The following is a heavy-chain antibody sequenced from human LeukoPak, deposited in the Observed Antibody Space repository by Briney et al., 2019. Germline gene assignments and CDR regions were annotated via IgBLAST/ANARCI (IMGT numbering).Heavy chain of an antibody. Sequence: SETLSLTCAVYGGSFSGYYWSWIRQPPGKGLEWIGEINHSGSTNYNPSHKSRVTISVDTSKNQFSLNLNSVTATDTAVYYCARGGVERYCSGGSCYGWFDPWGQGTLVTVSS. V-gene: IGHV4-34*01. CDR3: ARGGVERYCSGGSCYGWFDP. D-gene: IGHD2-15*01. CDR2: INHSGST. J-gene: IGHJ5*02. CDR1: GGSFSGYY.